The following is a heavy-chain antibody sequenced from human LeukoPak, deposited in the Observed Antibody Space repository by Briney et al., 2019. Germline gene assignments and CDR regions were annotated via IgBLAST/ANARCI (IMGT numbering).Heavy chain of an antibody. V-gene: IGHV1-2*02. CDR1: GYTFTGYY. J-gene: IGHJ4*02. CDR3: ARDLFTVAAAGTPLFDY. CDR2: INPNSGGT. D-gene: IGHD6-13*01. Sequence: ASVKVSCKASGYTFTGYYMHWVRQAPGQGLEWMGWINPNSGGTNYAQKFQGRVTMTRDTSISTAYMELSRLRSDDTAVYYCARDLFTVAAAGTPLFDYWGQGTLVTVSS.